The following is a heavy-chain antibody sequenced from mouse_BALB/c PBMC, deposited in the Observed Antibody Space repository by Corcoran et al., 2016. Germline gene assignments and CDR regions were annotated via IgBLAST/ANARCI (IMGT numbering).Heavy chain of an antibody. CDR3: ARSLLYDGYYGGAMDY. J-gene: IGHJ4*01. V-gene: IGHV9-3-1*01. D-gene: IGHD2-3*01. Sequence: QIQLVQSGPELKKPGETVKISCKASGYTFTNYGMNWVKQAPGKGLKWMGWINTYTGEPTYADDFKGRFAFSLETSASTAYLQINNLKNEDTATYFCARSLLYDGYYGGAMDYWGQGTSVTVSS. CDR1: GYTFTNYG. CDR2: INTYTGEP.